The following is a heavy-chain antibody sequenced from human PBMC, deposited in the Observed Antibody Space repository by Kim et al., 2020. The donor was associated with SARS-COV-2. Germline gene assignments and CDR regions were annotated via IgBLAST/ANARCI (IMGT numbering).Heavy chain of an antibody. J-gene: IGHJ4*02. CDR3: ARVGGSAYDIMTGYSIGGYY. D-gene: IGHD3-9*01. CDR2: ISSSGSTI. V-gene: IGHV3-48*03. CDR1: GFTFSSYD. Sequence: GGSLRLSCAASGFTFSSYDMNWVRQAPGKGLEWVSYISSSGSTIYYAASVKGRFTISRDNAKNSLYLQMNSLRAEDTAVYYCARVGGSAYDIMTGYSIGGYYWGQGTLVTVSS.